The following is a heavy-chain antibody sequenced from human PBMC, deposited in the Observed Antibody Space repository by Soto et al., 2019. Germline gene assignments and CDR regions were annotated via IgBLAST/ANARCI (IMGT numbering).Heavy chain of an antibody. V-gene: IGHV4-34*01. CDR2: INDRGSI. Sequence: QVQLQQWGAGPLRPLETLSLTCGVSGGYFSGYYWAWIRQSPGKGLEWIGEINDRGSINYNPSLKSRVRISVDTSKNHYSLNLWSVTAADTAVYYCARESHDILTGPPWVWYFDLWGRGTLVTVSS. CDR3: ARESHDILTGPPWVWYFDL. D-gene: IGHD3-9*01. J-gene: IGHJ2*01. CDR1: GGYFSGYY.